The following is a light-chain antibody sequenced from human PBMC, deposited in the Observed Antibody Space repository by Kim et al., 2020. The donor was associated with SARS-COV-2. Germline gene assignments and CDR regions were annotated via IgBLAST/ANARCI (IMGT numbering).Light chain of an antibody. CDR1: QSVSSSY. Sequence: APGERATLSCRASQSVSSSYLAWYQQKPGQAPRLLIYGASSRATGIPDRFSGSGSGTDFTLTISRLEPEDFAVYYCQQDGSSRETFGQGTKVDIK. CDR2: GAS. CDR3: QQDGSSRET. J-gene: IGKJ1*01. V-gene: IGKV3-20*01.